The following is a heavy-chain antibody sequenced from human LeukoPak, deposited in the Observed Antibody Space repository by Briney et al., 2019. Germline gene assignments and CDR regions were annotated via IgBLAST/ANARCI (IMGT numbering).Heavy chain of an antibody. J-gene: IGHJ4*02. CDR3: ARDLGIAARPVFDQ. V-gene: IGHV3-23*01. CDR1: GFTFSNYA. Sequence: GGSLRLSCAASGFTFSNYAMNWGRQAPGEGLEWVSTFSGSGGNTHYADSVKGRFTISRDDSKNTLYLQVDSLRAEDTAVYYCARDLGIAARPVFDQWGQGTLVTVSS. CDR2: FSGSGGNT. D-gene: IGHD6-6*01.